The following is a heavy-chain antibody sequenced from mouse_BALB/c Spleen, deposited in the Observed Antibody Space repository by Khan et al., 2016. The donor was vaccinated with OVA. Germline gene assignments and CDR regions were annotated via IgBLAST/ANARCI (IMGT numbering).Heavy chain of an antibody. CDR3: DRQPYYHYYIMDY. D-gene: IGHD2-10*01. CDR2: IWSDGST. V-gene: IGHV2-6-1*01. CDR1: GFSLTNYG. J-gene: IGHJ4*01. Sequence: QVQLQQSGPGLVAPSQTLSLTCTISGFSLTNYGVHWVRQPPGKGLEWLGVIWSDGSTTYNSALKSRLSISKDNSKSQVFLKMNSLQTADTAMYYCDRQPYYHYYIMDYWGQGTSVTVSS.